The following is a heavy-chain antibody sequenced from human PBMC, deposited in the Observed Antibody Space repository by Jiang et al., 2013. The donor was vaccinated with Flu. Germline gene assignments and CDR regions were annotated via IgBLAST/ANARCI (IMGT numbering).Heavy chain of an antibody. CDR2: IGSGGSIE. V-gene: IGHV3-48*03. Sequence: VQLVESGGGLVQPGGSLRLTCAASGFTFSTYEMNWVRQAPGKGLEWVAYIGSGGSIEYYADSVKGRFTFTGYNANNSMYLEMNRLRAEDTAVYYCTRGFDQHGSGYAFDVWGRGTMVTVSS. CDR3: TRGFDQHGSGYAFDV. J-gene: IGHJ3*01. CDR1: GFTFSTYE. D-gene: IGHD3-10*01.